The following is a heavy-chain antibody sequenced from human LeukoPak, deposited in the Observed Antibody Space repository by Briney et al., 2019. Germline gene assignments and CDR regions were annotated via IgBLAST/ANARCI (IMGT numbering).Heavy chain of an antibody. CDR1: GFTFSNYA. D-gene: IGHD1-26*01. CDR2: VSASGGST. V-gene: IGHV3-23*01. Sequence: PGGSLRLTCAASGFTFSNYAMSWVRQAPGKGLEWVSAVSASGGSTFYADSVKGRFTISRDNSKNTLYLQMNSLRAEDTAVYYCAKDRDGGATTTAKGFDYWGQGTLVTVSS. CDR3: AKDRDGGATTTAKGFDY. J-gene: IGHJ4*02.